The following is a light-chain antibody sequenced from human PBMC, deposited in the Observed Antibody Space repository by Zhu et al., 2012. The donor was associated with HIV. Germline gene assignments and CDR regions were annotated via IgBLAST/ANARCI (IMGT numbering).Light chain of an antibody. CDR3: HQYKDWPLWT. CDR2: GAF. CDR1: QFVASD. J-gene: IGKJ1*01. V-gene: IGKV3D-15*01. Sequence: ETVMTQSPAILSVSPGERATLSCRASQFVASDLAWYQQKAGQAPRLLIYGAFARPPSTPARFSGSGSGTDFTLTISSLQPEDVALYYCHQYKDWPLWTFGQGTRVEI.